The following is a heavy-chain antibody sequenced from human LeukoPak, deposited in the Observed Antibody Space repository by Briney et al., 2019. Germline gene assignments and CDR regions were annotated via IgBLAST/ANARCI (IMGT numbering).Heavy chain of an antibody. J-gene: IGHJ4*02. V-gene: IGHV4-34*01. CDR2: INHSGST. CDR3: ARQGAAYDFWSGYYGDYFDY. D-gene: IGHD3-3*01. Sequence: SETLSLTCAVYGGSFSGYYWSWIRQPPGKGLEWIGEINHSGSTNYNPSLKSRVTISVDTSKNQFSLKLSSVTAADTAVYYCARQGAAYDFWSGYYGDYFDYWGQGTLVTVSS. CDR1: GGSFSGYY.